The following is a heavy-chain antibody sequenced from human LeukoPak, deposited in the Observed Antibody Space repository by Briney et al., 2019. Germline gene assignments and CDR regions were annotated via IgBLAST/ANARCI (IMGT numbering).Heavy chain of an antibody. CDR2: IYYSGST. Sequence: SETLSLTCTVSGGSISSGGYYWSWIRQHPGKGLEWIGYIYYSGSTYYNPSLKSRVTISVDTSKNQFSLQLNSVTPEDTAVYYCARDLERGSSEAFDIWGQGTMVTVSS. V-gene: IGHV4-31*03. D-gene: IGHD6-13*01. CDR1: GGSISSGGYY. J-gene: IGHJ3*02. CDR3: ARDLERGSSEAFDI.